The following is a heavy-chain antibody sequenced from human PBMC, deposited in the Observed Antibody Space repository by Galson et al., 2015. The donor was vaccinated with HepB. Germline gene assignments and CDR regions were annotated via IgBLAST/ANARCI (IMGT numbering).Heavy chain of an antibody. Sequence: SLRLSCAASGFTFSSYGMHWVRQAPGKGLEWVAVISYDGSNKYCADSVKGRFTISRDNSKNTLYLQMNSLRAEDTAVYYCAKGTTVTDYFDYWGQGTLVTVSS. J-gene: IGHJ4*02. CDR3: AKGTTVTDYFDY. CDR2: ISYDGSNK. D-gene: IGHD4-17*01. CDR1: GFTFSSYG. V-gene: IGHV3-30*18.